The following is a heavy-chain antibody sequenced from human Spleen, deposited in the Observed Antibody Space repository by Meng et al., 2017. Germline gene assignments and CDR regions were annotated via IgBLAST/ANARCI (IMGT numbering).Heavy chain of an antibody. CDR2: INHSGST. Sequence: QVQLQQWGAGLLKPSETLALTCAVSGGSFSGYYWSWIRQPPGKGLEWIGEINHSGSTNYNPSLKTRVTISADTSETQVSLKLRSATAADTAVYYCARARQTAMVVDYWGQGTLVTVSS. CDR3: ARARQTAMVVDY. J-gene: IGHJ4*02. D-gene: IGHD5-18*01. CDR1: GGSFSGYY. V-gene: IGHV4-34*01.